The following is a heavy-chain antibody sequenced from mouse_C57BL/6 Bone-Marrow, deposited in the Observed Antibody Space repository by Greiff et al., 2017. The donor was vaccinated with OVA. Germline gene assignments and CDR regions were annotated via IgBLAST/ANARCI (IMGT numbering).Heavy chain of an antibody. D-gene: IGHD2-5*01. V-gene: IGHV1-81*01. CDR3: AEGVYYSKENY. J-gene: IGHJ2*01. Sequence: QVHVKQSGAELARPGASVKLSCKASGYTFTSYGISWVKQRTGQGLEWIGEINPRSGNTYYNEKFKGKATLTADKSSSTAYMELRSLTSEDSAVYFCAEGVYYSKENYWGQGTTLTVSS. CDR2: INPRSGNT. CDR1: GYTFTSYG.